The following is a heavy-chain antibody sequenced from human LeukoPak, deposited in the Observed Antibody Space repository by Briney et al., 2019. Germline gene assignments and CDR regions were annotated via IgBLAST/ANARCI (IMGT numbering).Heavy chain of an antibody. CDR2: IRSSSSYV. V-gene: IGHV3-21*01. CDR1: GFTFSSYS. J-gene: IGHJ4*02. Sequence: GGSLRLSCAASGFTFSSYSMNWARQAPGKGLEWVSSIRSSSSYVYYADSVKGRLTISRDNAKNSLYLQMNSLRAEDTAVYYCARLYYDSSGSFVYWGQGTLVTVSS. CDR3: ARLYYDSSGSFVY. D-gene: IGHD3-22*01.